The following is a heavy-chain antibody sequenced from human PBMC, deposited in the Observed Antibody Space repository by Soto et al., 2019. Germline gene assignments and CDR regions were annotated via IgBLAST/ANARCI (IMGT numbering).Heavy chain of an antibody. Sequence: QVQLVQSGAEVKKPGSSVQVSCKAAVGNFSSYAISWVRQAPGQGLEWMGGIIPIFGTANYAQKFQGRVTITADESTSTAYMELSSLRYEDTDVYYCARVDGYFYDVDCCCQGTMVSVSS. J-gene: IGHJ4*02. V-gene: IGHV1-69*01. CDR3: ARVDGYFYDVDC. CDR1: VGNFSSYA. CDR2: IIPIFGTA. D-gene: IGHD3-10*01.